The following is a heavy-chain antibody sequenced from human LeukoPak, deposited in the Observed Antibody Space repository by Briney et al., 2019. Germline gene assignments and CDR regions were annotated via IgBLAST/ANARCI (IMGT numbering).Heavy chain of an antibody. V-gene: IGHV3-30-3*01. CDR1: GLTFSSYA. J-gene: IGHJ4*02. Sequence: GSLRLSCAASGLTFSSYAMHWVRQAPGKGLEWVAVISYDGSNKYYADSVKGRFTISRDNSKNTLYLQMNSLRAEDTAVYYCARGAPGYYDILTGYPKTFDYWGQGTLVTVSS. CDR3: ARGAPGYYDILTGYPKTFDY. D-gene: IGHD3-9*01. CDR2: ISYDGSNK.